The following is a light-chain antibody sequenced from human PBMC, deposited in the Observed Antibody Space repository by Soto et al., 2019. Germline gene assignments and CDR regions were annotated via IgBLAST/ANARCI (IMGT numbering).Light chain of an antibody. V-gene: IGKV3-11*01. Sequence: EIVLTQSPATLSLSPGERATLSCRASQSISSFLAWYQQKPGQAPRLLIYGASNRATGIPARFSGSGSGTDFTLTISSLEPEDFAVYYCQQHLNGPITFGQGTRLEIK. CDR3: QQHLNGPIT. CDR1: QSISSF. J-gene: IGKJ5*01. CDR2: GAS.